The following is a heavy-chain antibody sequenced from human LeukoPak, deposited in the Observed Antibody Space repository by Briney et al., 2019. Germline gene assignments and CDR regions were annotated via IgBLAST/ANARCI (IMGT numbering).Heavy chain of an antibody. Sequence: ASVRVSCKASGYTFTGYFMHWVRQAPGQGLDWMGWINPNTGGTKYAQKFQGRVTMTRDTSIGTAYMELSTVTSDDTAVYFCARVHATGYFSLDLGYWGQGTLVIVSS. J-gene: IGHJ4*02. D-gene: IGHD3-9*01. CDR3: ARVHATGYFSLDLGY. CDR2: INPNTGGT. CDR1: GYTFTGYF. V-gene: IGHV1-2*02.